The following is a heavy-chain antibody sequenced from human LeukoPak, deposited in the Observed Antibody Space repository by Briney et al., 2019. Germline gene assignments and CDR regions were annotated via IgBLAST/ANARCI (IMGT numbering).Heavy chain of an antibody. CDR2: IYHSGST. CDR3: AREGQGIVQVGWFDP. D-gene: IGHD2-8*01. CDR1: GYSISSGYY. V-gene: IGHV4-38-2*02. Sequence: PSETLSLTCTVSGYSISSGYYWGWIRQPPGKGLEWIGSIYHSGSTYYNPSLKSRVTISVDTSKNQFSLKLSSVTAADTAVYYCAREGQGIVQVGWFDPWGQGTLVTVSS. J-gene: IGHJ5*02.